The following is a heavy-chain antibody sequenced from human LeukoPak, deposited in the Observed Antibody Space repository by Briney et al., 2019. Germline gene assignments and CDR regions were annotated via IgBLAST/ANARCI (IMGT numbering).Heavy chain of an antibody. Sequence: PGASLRLSCAASGFAFSSYGMTWVRQAPGKGLEWVSVIYDDDSTYYADSVKGRFTISRDNSKNTVYLQMNSLRVEDTALYYCAGTTAGLFNWFDPWGQGTLVTVSS. V-gene: IGHV3-66*02. CDR1: GFAFSSYG. D-gene: IGHD3/OR15-3a*01. J-gene: IGHJ5*02. CDR2: IYDDDST. CDR3: AGTTAGLFNWFDP.